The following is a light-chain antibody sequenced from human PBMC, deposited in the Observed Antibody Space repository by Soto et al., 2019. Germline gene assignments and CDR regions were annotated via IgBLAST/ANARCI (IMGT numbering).Light chain of an antibody. CDR3: QQYGSSPFT. V-gene: IGKV3-20*01. CDR2: GAS. CDR1: QSVSSNY. J-gene: IGKJ2*01. Sequence: EIVLTQSPGTLSMSPGERVTLSCRASQSVSSNYLAWYQQKPGQAPRLLIFGASSRATGIPDRFSGSGSGTGFTLTISRLEPEDFAVYYCQQYGSSPFTFGQGTKLEIK.